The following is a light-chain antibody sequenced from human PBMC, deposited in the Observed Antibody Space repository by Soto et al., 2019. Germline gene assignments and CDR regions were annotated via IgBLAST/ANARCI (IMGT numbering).Light chain of an antibody. CDR2: DVT. J-gene: IGLJ7*01. Sequence: QSALTQPASVSGSPGQSITISCTGTSSDVGGYNYVSWYQHHPGKAPKLMIYDVTNRPSGVSNRFSGSKSGNTASLTISGLQAADEADYYCTSYTTSSPYLVFGGGTQLTVL. CDR1: SSDVGGYNY. CDR3: TSYTTSSPYLV. V-gene: IGLV2-14*03.